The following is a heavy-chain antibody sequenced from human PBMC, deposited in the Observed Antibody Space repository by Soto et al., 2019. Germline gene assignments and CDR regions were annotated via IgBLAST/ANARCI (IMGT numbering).Heavy chain of an antibody. CDR2: ISYDGSNK. V-gene: IGHV3-30*18. CDR1: GFTFSSYG. Sequence: GGSLRLSCAASGFTFSSYGMHWVRQAPGKGLGRVAVISYDGSNKYYADSVKGRFTISRDNSKNTLYLQMSSLRAEDTAVYYCVKDGSSGWPYYYGMDVWGQGTTVTVSS. J-gene: IGHJ6*02. D-gene: IGHD6-19*01. CDR3: VKDGSSGWPYYYGMDV.